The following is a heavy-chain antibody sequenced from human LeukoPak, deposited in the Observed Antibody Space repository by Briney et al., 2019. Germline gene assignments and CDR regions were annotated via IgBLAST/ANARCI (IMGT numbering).Heavy chain of an antibody. CDR2: ISGSGATT. J-gene: IGHJ4*02. CDR3: AKGQERTRIAARPSALDF. CDR1: GFILTNYA. V-gene: IGHV3-23*01. Sequence: PGGSLRLSCTASGFILTNYAMTWVRQAPGKGLEWVSTISGSGATTYYADSVKGRFTISRENSKNTLYLQMSTLRAEDTATYYCAKGQERTRIAARPSALDFWGQGTLVTVSS. D-gene: IGHD6-6*01.